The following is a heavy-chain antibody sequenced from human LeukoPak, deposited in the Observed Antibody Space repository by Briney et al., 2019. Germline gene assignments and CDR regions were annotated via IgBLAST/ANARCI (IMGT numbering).Heavy chain of an antibody. CDR2: IYYSGST. J-gene: IGHJ4*02. CDR1: GGSISSSRYY. Sequence: SETLSLTCTVSGGSISSSRYYWGWIRQPPGKGLEWIGSIYYSGSTYYNPSLKSRVTISVDTSKNQFSLKLSSVTAADTAVYYCAITSSVAGTIDYWGQGTLVTVSS. D-gene: IGHD6-19*01. V-gene: IGHV4-39*01. CDR3: AITSSVAGTIDY.